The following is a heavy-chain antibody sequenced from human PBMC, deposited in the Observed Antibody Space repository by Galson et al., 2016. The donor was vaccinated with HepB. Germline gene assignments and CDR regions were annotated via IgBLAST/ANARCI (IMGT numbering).Heavy chain of an antibody. CDR1: GFSFTASE. Sequence: SLRLSCAASGFSFTASEMTWVRQAPGKGLEWVSYISGSGSAIYYTASVKGRFTISRDDAKKSLYLQMNSLRAEDTAVYYCATLGQGAYFESWGLGTLVTVSS. CDR3: ATLGQGAYFES. V-gene: IGHV3-48*03. CDR2: ISGSGSAI. D-gene: IGHD3-16*01. J-gene: IGHJ4*02.